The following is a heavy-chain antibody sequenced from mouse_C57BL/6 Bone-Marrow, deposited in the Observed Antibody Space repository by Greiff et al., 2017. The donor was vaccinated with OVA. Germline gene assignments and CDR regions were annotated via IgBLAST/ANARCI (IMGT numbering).Heavy chain of an antibody. J-gene: IGHJ1*03. CDR2: SRKKANDNTT. CDR3: ARDAWDGYSHWYFDV. D-gene: IGHD2-3*01. CDR1: GFTFSDFY. Sequence: EVKLMESGGGLVQSGRSLRLSCATSGFTFSDFYMEWVRQAPGKGLEWIAASRKKANDNTTEYSASVQGRCIVSRDTSQSVLYIQMRALRAEDTAIYYCARDAWDGYSHWYFDVWGTGTTVTVSS. V-gene: IGHV7-1*01.